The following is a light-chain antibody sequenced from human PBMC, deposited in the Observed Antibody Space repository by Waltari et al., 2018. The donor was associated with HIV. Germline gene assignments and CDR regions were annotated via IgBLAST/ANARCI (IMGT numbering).Light chain of an antibody. V-gene: IGLV1-40*01. Sequence: QSVLTQPPSVSGAPGQRVTISCTGSSSNIGAGYDVHWYQQLPGTAPKLLIYGNNNRPSGVPDRFSGSKSGTSASLAITGLQAEDEADYYCHSYDSSLIGSSVFGGGTQLTVL. CDR3: HSYDSSLIGSSV. CDR2: GNN. J-gene: IGLJ2*01. CDR1: SSNIGAGYD.